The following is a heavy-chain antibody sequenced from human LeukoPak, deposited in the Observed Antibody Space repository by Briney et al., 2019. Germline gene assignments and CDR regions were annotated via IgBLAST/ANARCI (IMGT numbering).Heavy chain of an antibody. D-gene: IGHD1-1*01. J-gene: IGHJ4*02. CDR2: IKPDGSEI. CDR3: ARVPRSNWNEY. V-gene: IGHV3-7*01. CDR1: GFSFSRYW. Sequence: PGESLRLSCAASGFSFSRYWMSWVRQAPVRGLEWVANIKPDGSEIYYVDSVKGRFTISRDNAKNSLYLQMNSLRAEDTAVYYCARVPRSNWNEYWGQGTLVTVSS.